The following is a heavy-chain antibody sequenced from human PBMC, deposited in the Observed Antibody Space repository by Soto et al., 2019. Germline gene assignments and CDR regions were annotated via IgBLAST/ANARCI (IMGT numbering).Heavy chain of an antibody. CDR1: GGSFSGYY. Sequence: SETLSLTCAVYGGSFSGYYWSWIRQPPGKGLEWIGEINHSGSTNYNPSLKSRVTISVDTSKNQFSLKLSSVTAADTAVYYCARGEAVAATPADYWGQGTLVTVSS. V-gene: IGHV4-34*01. CDR3: ARGEAVAATPADY. CDR2: INHSGST. D-gene: IGHD2-15*01. J-gene: IGHJ4*02.